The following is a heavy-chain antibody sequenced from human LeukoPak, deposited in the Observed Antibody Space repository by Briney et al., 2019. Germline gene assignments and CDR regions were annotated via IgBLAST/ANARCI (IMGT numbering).Heavy chain of an antibody. CDR1: GGTFSSYA. CDR2: ISGSGGST. J-gene: IGHJ4*02. CDR3: AKNEAGTPVFFDY. Sequence: ASVKVSCKASGGTFSSYAMSWVRQAPGKGLEWVSAISGSGGSTYYADSVKGRFTISRDNSKNTLYLQMNSLRAEDTAVYYCAKNEAGTPVFFDYWGQGTLVTVSS. V-gene: IGHV3-23*01. D-gene: IGHD6-19*01.